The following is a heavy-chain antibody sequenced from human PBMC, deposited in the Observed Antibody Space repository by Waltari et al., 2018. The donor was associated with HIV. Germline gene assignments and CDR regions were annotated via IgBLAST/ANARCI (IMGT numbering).Heavy chain of an antibody. CDR2: IRDDGSNK. D-gene: IGHD1-26*01. Sequence: QLVEHGGGFVQRGGHLGLCCSLSAFPSSSSRMHWVLWHPGKGLEWVAFIRDDGSNKYYAGSVKGRFTISRDNSKNTLYLQMNSLRAEDTAVYYCAKDPSIVGATYFDYWGQGTLVTVSS. V-gene: IGHV3-30*02. J-gene: IGHJ4*02. CDR1: AFPSSSSR. CDR3: AKDPSIVGATYFDY.